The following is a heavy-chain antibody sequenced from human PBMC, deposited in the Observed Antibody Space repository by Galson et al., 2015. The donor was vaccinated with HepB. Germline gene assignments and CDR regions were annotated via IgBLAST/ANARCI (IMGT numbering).Heavy chain of an antibody. CDR1: GFTFSSYE. CDR2: ISSSGDTV. V-gene: IGHV3-48*03. D-gene: IGHD6-6*01. J-gene: IGHJ5*02. Sequence: SLRLSCAASGFTFSSYEMNWVRQAPGKGLEWVSYISSSGDTVYYADSVKGRFTISRDSAKNSLYLQMNSLRAEDTAVYYCARGAKEYFFDPWGQGTLVTVFS. CDR3: ARGAKEYFFDP.